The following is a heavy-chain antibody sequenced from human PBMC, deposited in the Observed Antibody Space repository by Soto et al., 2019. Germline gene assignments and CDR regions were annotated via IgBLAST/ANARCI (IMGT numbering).Heavy chain of an antibody. Sequence: ASVKVSCKASGGTFSSYAISWVRQAPGQGLEWMGGIIPIFGTANYAQKFQGRVTITADESTSTAYMELSSLRSEDTAVYYCARVVTPYNWFDPWGQGTLVTVSS. CDR3: ARVVTPYNWFDP. D-gene: IGHD4-4*01. J-gene: IGHJ5*02. CDR2: IIPIFGTA. V-gene: IGHV1-69*13. CDR1: GGTFSSYA.